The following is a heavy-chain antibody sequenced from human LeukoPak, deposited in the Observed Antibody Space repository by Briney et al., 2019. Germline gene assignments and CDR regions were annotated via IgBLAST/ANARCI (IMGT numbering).Heavy chain of an antibody. V-gene: IGHV3-11*05. CDR1: GFTFSDYY. J-gene: IGHJ6*02. Sequence: GGSLRLSCAASGFTFSDYYMSWIRQAPGKGLEWVSYISSSSSYTNYADSVKGRFTISRDNAKNSLYQQMNSLRAEDTAVYYCARDLYNMAKDYYYGMDVWGQGTTVTVSS. CDR2: ISSSSSYT. CDR3: ARDLYNMAKDYYYGMDV. D-gene: IGHD2-2*02.